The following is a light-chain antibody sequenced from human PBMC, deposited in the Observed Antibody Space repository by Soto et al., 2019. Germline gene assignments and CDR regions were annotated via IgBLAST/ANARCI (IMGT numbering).Light chain of an antibody. V-gene: IGKV1-9*01. Sequence: DIQLTQSPSFLSASVGDRVTITCRASQGISSYLVWYQQKPWKAPKLLIYAASTLQSWVPSRFSSSGSGTEFTLTISSLQPEDFATYYCQQLDIYPLSFGPGTKVDSK. CDR2: AAS. CDR3: QQLDIYPLS. J-gene: IGKJ3*01. CDR1: QGISSY.